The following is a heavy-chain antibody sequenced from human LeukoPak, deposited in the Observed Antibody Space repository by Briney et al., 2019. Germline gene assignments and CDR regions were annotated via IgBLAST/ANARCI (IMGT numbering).Heavy chain of an antibody. CDR1: GGSISDFY. Sequence: SETLSLTCTVSGGSISDFYWSWIRQPPGKGLEWIGYIYYSGSTNYNSSLKSRVTISVDTSKNQFSLKLSSVTAADTAVYYCASIDQEETTMGGYYFDYWGQGTLVTVSS. CDR3: ASIDQEETTMGGYYFDY. V-gene: IGHV4-59*01. J-gene: IGHJ4*02. CDR2: IYYSGST. D-gene: IGHD5-18*01.